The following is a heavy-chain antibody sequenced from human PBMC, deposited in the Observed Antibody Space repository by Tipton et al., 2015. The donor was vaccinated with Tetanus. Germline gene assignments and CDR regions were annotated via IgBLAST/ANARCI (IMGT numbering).Heavy chain of an antibody. CDR2: ISSSGSHM. CDR3: AREGSSGWFDP. CDR1: GFTFSSYS. V-gene: IGHV3-21*06. D-gene: IGHD1-26*01. J-gene: IGHJ5*02. Sequence: GSLRLSCAASGFTFSSYSMNWVRQAPGKGLKWVSSISSSGSHMYYAESVRGRFSISRDNAKNSLYLQMNSLRADDTALYYCAREGSSGWFDPWGRGTLVTVSS.